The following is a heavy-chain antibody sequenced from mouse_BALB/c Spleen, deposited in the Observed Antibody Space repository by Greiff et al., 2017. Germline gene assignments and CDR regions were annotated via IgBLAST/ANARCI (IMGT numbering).Heavy chain of an antibody. CDR1: GYSITSDYA. J-gene: IGHJ2*01. Sequence: VQLKESGPGLVKPSQSLSLTCTVTGYSITSDYAWNWIRQFPGNKLEWMGYISYSGSTSYNPSLKSRISITRDTSKNQFFLQLNSVTTEDTATYYCAPINWDGYYFDYWGQGTTLTVSS. D-gene: IGHD4-1*01. CDR2: ISYSGST. V-gene: IGHV3-2*02. CDR3: APINWDGYYFDY.